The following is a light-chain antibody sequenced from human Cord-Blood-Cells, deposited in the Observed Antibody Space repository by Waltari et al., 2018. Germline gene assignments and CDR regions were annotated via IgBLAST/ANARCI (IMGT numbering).Light chain of an antibody. J-gene: IGKJ2*01. Sequence: EIVMSQSPATLYVSPGARATLSCRASQSVSSNLAWYQQKPGQAPRLLIYGAATRATGIPARFSGSGSGTEFTLTISSLQSEEFAVYYCQQYNNWPYTFGQGTKLEIK. V-gene: IGKV3-15*01. CDR1: QSVSSN. CDR2: GAA. CDR3: QQYNNWPYT.